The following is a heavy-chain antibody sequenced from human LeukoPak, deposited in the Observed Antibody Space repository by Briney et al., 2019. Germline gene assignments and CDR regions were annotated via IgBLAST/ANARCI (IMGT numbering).Heavy chain of an antibody. Sequence: ASVKVSCKTSGYTFSRHGITWVRQAPGQGLEWMGWVSGYNGNTNYAQNVQGRVTMTTDTSSNTAYMELRSLRSDDTAVYYCAKDIHPGLDSGASCCFDYWGQGTPVTVSS. CDR2: VSGYNGNT. CDR1: GYTFSRHG. CDR3: AKDIHPGLDSGASCCFDY. J-gene: IGHJ4*02. D-gene: IGHD3-22*01. V-gene: IGHV1-18*01.